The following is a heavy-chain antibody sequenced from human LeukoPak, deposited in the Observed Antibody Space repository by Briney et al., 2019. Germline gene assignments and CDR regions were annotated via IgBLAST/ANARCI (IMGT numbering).Heavy chain of an antibody. CDR3: AKTRGTYYAYYYYMDV. CDR2: IFPSGGEI. Sequence: PGGSLRLSCAASGFTFSTFAMIWVRQPPGKGLEWVSSIFPSGGEIHYADSVRGRFTISRDNSKNTLYLQMDSLRAEDTAVYYCAKTRGTYYAYYYYMDVWGKGTTVTVSS. J-gene: IGHJ6*03. V-gene: IGHV3-23*01. D-gene: IGHD1-26*01. CDR1: GFTFSTFA.